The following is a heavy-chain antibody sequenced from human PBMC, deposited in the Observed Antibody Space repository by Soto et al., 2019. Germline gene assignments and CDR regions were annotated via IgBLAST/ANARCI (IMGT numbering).Heavy chain of an antibody. CDR2: ISGSGGST. D-gene: IGHD3-3*01. Sequence: PGGSLRLSCAASGFTFSSYAMSWVRQAPGKGLEWVSAISGSGGSTYYADSVKGRFTISRDNSKNTLYLQMNSLRAEDTAVYYCAKDPYYDFWSGSLSDYWGQGTLVTVSS. J-gene: IGHJ4*02. V-gene: IGHV3-23*01. CDR3: AKDPYYDFWSGSLSDY. CDR1: GFTFSSYA.